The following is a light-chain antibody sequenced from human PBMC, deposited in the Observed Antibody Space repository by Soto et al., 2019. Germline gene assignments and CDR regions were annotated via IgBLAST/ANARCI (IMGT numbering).Light chain of an antibody. CDR3: SSYTDSSNYV. Sequence: QSVLTQPASVSGSPGQSITISCTGTSSDLAIYNYVSWYQQQPGKVPKLMIYQVTNRPSGVSNRFSGSRSGNTASLTISGLQAEDEADYYCSSYTDSSNYVFGTGTKLTVL. V-gene: IGLV2-14*01. CDR2: QVT. J-gene: IGLJ1*01. CDR1: SSDLAIYNY.